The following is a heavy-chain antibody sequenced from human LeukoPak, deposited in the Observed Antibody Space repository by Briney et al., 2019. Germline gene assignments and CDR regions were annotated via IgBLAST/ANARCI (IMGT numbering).Heavy chain of an antibody. CDR2: IYYSGST. V-gene: IGHV4-59*12. CDR1: GGSISSYY. Sequence: SETLSLTCTVSGGSISSYYWSWIRQPPGKGLEWIGYIYYSGSTYYNPSLKSRVTISVDTSKNQFSLKLSSVTAADTAVYYCARAYYDSSGYPDSLDYWGQGTLVTVSS. J-gene: IGHJ4*02. D-gene: IGHD3-22*01. CDR3: ARAYYDSSGYPDSLDY.